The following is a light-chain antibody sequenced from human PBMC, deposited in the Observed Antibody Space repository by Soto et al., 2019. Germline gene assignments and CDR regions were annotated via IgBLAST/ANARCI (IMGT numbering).Light chain of an antibody. CDR3: QQSGSSPWT. Sequence: EIVLTQSPGTLSLSPGERATLSCRASQSVSSNYLAWYQQKTGQTPRLLIYLASSRAPGIPDRFSGSGSGTHFTLARSRVEPEDFAVYYCQQSGSSPWTFGQGTKVEIK. J-gene: IGKJ1*01. V-gene: IGKV3-20*01. CDR2: LAS. CDR1: QSVSSNY.